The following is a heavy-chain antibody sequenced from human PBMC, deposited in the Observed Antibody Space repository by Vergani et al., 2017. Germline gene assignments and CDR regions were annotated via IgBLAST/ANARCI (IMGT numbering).Heavy chain of an antibody. J-gene: IGHJ4*02. Sequence: EVQLLESGGGLVQPGGSLRLSCAASGFTFSSYAMSWVRQAPGKGLEWVSRINSDGSSTSYADSVKGRFTISRDNAKNTLYLQMNSLRAEDTAVYYCARAFGGYCSGGSCYYFDYWGQGTLVTVSS. V-gene: IGHV3-74*02. CDR2: INSDGSST. CDR1: GFTFSSYA. D-gene: IGHD2-15*01. CDR3: ARAFGGYCSGGSCYYFDY.